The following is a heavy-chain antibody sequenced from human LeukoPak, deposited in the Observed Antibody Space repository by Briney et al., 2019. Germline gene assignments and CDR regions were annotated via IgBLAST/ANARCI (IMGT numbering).Heavy chain of an antibody. J-gene: IGHJ3*02. CDR3: ARDCPPGLGSTSCEDAFDI. CDR1: GGTFSSYA. CDR2: IIPIFGTA. D-gene: IGHD2-2*01. Sequence: GASVKVSCKASGGTFSSYAISWVRQAPGQGLEWMGGIIPIFGTANYAQKFQGRVTITTDESTSTAYMELSSLRSEDTAVYYCARDCPPGLGSTSCEDAFDIWGQGTMVTVSS. V-gene: IGHV1-69*05.